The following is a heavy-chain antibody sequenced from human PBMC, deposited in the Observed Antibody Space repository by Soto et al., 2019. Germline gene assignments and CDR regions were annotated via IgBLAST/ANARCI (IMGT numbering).Heavy chain of an antibody. Sequence: PGGSLRLSCAASGFTFSSYEMNWVRQAPGKGLEWVSYISSSGSTIYYADSVKGRFTISRDNAKNSLYLQMNSLRAEDTAVYYCARVTTGYYYYGMDVWGQGTTVTVSS. D-gene: IGHD4-4*01. J-gene: IGHJ6*02. V-gene: IGHV3-48*03. CDR3: ARVTTGYYYYGMDV. CDR2: ISSSGSTI. CDR1: GFTFSSYE.